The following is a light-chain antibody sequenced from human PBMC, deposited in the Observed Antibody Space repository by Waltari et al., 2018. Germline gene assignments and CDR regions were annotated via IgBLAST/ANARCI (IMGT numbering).Light chain of an antibody. Sequence: EIVLTQSPGTLSLSPGERPTLSCRASQSVGRTLAWYQQKRGQAPRLIIYGASTRATGIPDRFSGSGSGTDFSLTISRLEPEDFAVYYCQHYVRLPATFGQGTKVEIK. CDR3: QHYVRLPAT. CDR2: GAS. V-gene: IGKV3-20*01. CDR1: QSVGRT. J-gene: IGKJ1*01.